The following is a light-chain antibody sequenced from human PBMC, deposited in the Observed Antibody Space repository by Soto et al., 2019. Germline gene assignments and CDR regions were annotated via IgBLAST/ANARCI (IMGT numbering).Light chain of an antibody. V-gene: IGKV2-30*01. CDR3: MQGTHWPWT. CDR2: QVS. J-gene: IGKJ1*01. CDR1: QSLVYSNGNAY. Sequence: DAVLTQSPLSLPVTLGQPAAISCRSSQSLVYSNGNAYLIWFQQRPGQSPRRLIYQVSTRDAGVPDRFSGSGSGNYFTLTISRVEAEDAGLYYCMQGTHWPWTFGQGTKVESK.